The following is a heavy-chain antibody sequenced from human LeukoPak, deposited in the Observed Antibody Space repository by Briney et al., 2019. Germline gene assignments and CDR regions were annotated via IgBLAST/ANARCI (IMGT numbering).Heavy chain of an antibody. D-gene: IGHD6-13*01. J-gene: IGHJ4*02. CDR2: IWNDGINE. Sequence: GGSLRLSCVASGFTFSSSGMHWVRQAPGKGLEWVALIWNDGINEYYADSVKDRFTISRDDSKNTLYLQMSSLRAEDTAVYYCASDKGGSWVEKYYLDCWGQGTLVTVSS. V-gene: IGHV3-33*01. CDR3: ASDKGGSWVEKYYLDC. CDR1: GFTFSSSG.